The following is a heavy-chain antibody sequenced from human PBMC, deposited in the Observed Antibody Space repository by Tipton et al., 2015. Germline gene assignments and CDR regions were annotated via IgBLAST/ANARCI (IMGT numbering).Heavy chain of an antibody. CDR1: GGSVSNSYYY. V-gene: IGHV4-39*01. Sequence: TLSLTCSVSGGSVSNSYYYWGWIRQPPGKGLQWIGGISYSGNTYYNPSLDGRVTISVDTSKNQSSLNLTSVTAADTAVYYCARRRVGRVVLVAATPDWYFDLWGRGTLVTVSS. CDR2: ISYSGNT. J-gene: IGHJ2*01. D-gene: IGHD2-15*01. CDR3: ARRRVGRVVLVAATPDWYFDL.